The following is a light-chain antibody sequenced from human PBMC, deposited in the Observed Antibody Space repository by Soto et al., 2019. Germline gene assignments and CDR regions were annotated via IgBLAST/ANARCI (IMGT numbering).Light chain of an antibody. CDR2: DVS. CDR3: SSYTSSSLVV. Sequence: HSALTQPASVSGSPGQSITISCTGTSSDVGGYNYVSWYQQHPGKAPKLMIYDVSNRPSGVSNRFSGSKSGNTASLTISGLQAEDESDYYCSSYTSSSLVVFGGGTQLTVL. CDR1: SSDVGGYNY. V-gene: IGLV2-14*01. J-gene: IGLJ2*01.